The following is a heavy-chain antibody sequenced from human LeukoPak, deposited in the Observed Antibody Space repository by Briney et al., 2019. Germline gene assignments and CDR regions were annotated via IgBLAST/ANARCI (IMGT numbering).Heavy chain of an antibody. V-gene: IGHV3-30-3*01. Sequence: GGSLGLSCAASGFTFSSYAMHWVRQAPGKGLEWVAVISYDGSNKYYADSVKGRFTISRDNSKNTLYLQMNSLRAEDTAVYYCASEYYYDSTRLFGYWGQGTLVTVSS. J-gene: IGHJ4*02. D-gene: IGHD3-22*01. CDR1: GFTFSSYA. CDR3: ASEYYYDSTRLFGY. CDR2: ISYDGSNK.